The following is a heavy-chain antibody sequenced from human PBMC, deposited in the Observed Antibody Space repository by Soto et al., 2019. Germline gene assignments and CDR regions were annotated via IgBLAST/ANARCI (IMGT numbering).Heavy chain of an antibody. CDR1: GYTLTDYY. CDR3: ASEDCRNTNCLKGFDY. J-gene: IGHJ4*02. Sequence: VASVKGSWKTSGYTLTDYYVHWFRQSPGQGFEWVGGINPKSGGPKYVPKFQGRVTVTRDTSTSTAYMELNRLTSDDTAVYYCASEDCRNTNCLKGFDYWGQGTLVTVSS. V-gene: IGHV1-2*02. CDR2: INPKSGGP. D-gene: IGHD2-15*01.